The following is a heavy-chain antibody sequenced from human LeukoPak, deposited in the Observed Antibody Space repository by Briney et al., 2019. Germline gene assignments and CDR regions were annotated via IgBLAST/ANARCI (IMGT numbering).Heavy chain of an antibody. Sequence: SETLSLTCTVSGGSIGSYYLTWIRQPPGKGLEWIGYIYYSGSTNYNPSLKSRVTISGDTSKNQFSLKLSSVTAADTAVYYCARLNYYGSGRYFHFDHWGQGTLVTVSS. CDR2: IYYSGST. J-gene: IGHJ4*02. CDR3: ARLNYYGSGRYFHFDH. V-gene: IGHV4-59*01. CDR1: GGSIGSYY. D-gene: IGHD3-10*01.